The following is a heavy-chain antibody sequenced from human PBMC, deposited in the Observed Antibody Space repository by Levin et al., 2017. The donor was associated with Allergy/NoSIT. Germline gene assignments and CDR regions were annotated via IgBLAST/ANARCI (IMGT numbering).Heavy chain of an antibody. V-gene: IGHV3-74*01. CDR2: INSDGSST. D-gene: IGHD6-13*01. Sequence: GGSLRLSCAASGFTFSTYWMHWVRQAPGKGLVWVSRINSDGSSTSYADSVEGRFTMFRDNAKNTLYLQMNSLRAEDTAVYYCARVYRLPGIATDYWGQGTLVTVSS. CDR1: GFTFSTYW. CDR3: ARVYRLPGIATDY. J-gene: IGHJ4*02.